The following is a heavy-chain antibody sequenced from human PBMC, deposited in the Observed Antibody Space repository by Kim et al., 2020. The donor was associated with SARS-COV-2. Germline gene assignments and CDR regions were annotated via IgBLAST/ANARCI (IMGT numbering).Heavy chain of an antibody. CDR2: IYYSGST. CDR1: GGSISSGGYY. D-gene: IGHD3-22*01. Sequence: SETLSLTCTVSGGSISSGGYYWSWIRQHPGKGLEWIGYIYYSGSTYYNPSLKSRVTISVDTSKNQFSLKLSSVTAADTAGYYCARATSITMIVVVINAFDIWGQGTMVTVSS. CDR3: ARATSITMIVVVINAFDI. J-gene: IGHJ3*02. V-gene: IGHV4-31*03.